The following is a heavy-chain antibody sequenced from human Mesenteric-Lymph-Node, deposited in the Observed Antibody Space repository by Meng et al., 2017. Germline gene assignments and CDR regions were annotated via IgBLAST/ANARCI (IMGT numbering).Heavy chain of an antibody. Sequence: GESLKISCAASGFTFSSHWMSWVRQAPGKGLEWVANIGPGGTEEYYVDSVKGRFTISRDNARNSLGLQMNSLSVEDTAVYYCARLGDTTGYYQGWGQGTLVTVSS. J-gene: IGHJ4*02. CDR3: ARLGDTTGYYQG. D-gene: IGHD3-22*01. V-gene: IGHV3-7*01. CDR1: GFTFSSHW. CDR2: IGPGGTEE.